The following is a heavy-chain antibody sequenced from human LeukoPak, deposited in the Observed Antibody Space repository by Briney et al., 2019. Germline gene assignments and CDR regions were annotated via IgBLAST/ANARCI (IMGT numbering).Heavy chain of an antibody. V-gene: IGHV4-39*01. CDR1: GGSISSSSYS. D-gene: IGHD3-3*01. Sequence: SETLSLTCTVSGGSISSSSYSWGWIRQPPGKGLEWIGSIYYSGTTYYNPSLKSRVTISVATSKIQFSLKLSSVAVTDTAVYFCARLRFDFWSGYTHPYFDYWGQGTLVTVSS. CDR2: IYYSGTT. CDR3: ARLRFDFWSGYTHPYFDY. J-gene: IGHJ4*02.